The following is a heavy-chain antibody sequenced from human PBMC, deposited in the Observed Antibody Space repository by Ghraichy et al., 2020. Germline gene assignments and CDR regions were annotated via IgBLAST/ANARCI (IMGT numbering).Heavy chain of an antibody. V-gene: IGHV3-21*01. J-gene: IGHJ2*01. CDR2: ISSSSSYI. CDR3: ARTQGIQNYYDSSGYYYWYFDL. CDR1: GFTFSSYS. D-gene: IGHD3-22*01. Sequence: LSLTCAASGFTFSSYSMNWVRQAPGKGLEWVSSISSSSSYIYYADSVKGRFTISRDNAKNSLYLQMNSLRAEDTAVYYCARTQGIQNYYDSSGYYYWYFDLWGRGTLVTVSS.